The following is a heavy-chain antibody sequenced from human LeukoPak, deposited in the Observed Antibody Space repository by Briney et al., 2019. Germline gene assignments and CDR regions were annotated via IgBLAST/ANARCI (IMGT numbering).Heavy chain of an antibody. CDR1: GGSISSYY. CDR3: ARYIVSYPHDAFDI. J-gene: IGHJ3*02. D-gene: IGHD1-26*01. CDR2: IYYSGST. Sequence: PSETLSLTCTVSGGSISSYYWSWIRQQPGKGLEWIGYIYYSGSTSYNPSLKSRVTISVDTSKKQFSLKLSSVTAADTAFYYCARYIVSYPHDAFDIWGQGTMVTVSS. V-gene: IGHV4-59*01.